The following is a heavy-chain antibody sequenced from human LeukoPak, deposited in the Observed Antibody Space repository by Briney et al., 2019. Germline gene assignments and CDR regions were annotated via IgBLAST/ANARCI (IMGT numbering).Heavy chain of an antibody. CDR3: ARVSAEWLLFY. D-gene: IGHD3-3*01. Sequence: GGSLRLSCAASGFTFSSYWMTWVRQAPGKGLEWVANIKQDGGEKYYLDSVKGRFTISRDNAKNSLYLQMNSLRAEDTAVYYCARVSAEWLLFYWGQGALVTVSS. CDR2: IKQDGGEK. J-gene: IGHJ4*02. CDR1: GFTFSSYW. V-gene: IGHV3-7*01.